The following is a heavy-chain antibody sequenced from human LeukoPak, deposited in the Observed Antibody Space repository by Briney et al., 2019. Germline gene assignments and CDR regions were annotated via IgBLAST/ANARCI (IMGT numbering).Heavy chain of an antibody. CDR2: ISAYNGNT. CDR1: GYTFTSYG. CDR3: ARDGDYCSSTSCSFFDY. D-gene: IGHD2-2*01. J-gene: IGHJ4*02. Sequence: ASVKVSCKASGYTFTSYGISWVRQATGQGLEWMGWISAYNGNTNYAQKLQGRVTMTTDTSTSTAYMELRSLRSDDTAVYYCARDGDYCSSTSCSFFDYWGRGTLVTVSS. V-gene: IGHV1-18*01.